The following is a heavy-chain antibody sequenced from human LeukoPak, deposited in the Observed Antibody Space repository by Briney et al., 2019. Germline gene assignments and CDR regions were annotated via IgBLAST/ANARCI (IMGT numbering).Heavy chain of an antibody. CDR1: GFTFSSYA. CDR2: ISSSSSTI. Sequence: GGSLRLSCAASGFTFSSYAMNWVRQAPGKGLEWVSHISSSSSTIYYADSVKGRFTISRDNAKNSLYLQMNSLRAEDTAVYYCARDGPHYYGSGTYSYFDYWGQGTLVTVSS. J-gene: IGHJ4*02. D-gene: IGHD3-10*01. CDR3: ARDGPHYYGSGTYSYFDY. V-gene: IGHV3-48*01.